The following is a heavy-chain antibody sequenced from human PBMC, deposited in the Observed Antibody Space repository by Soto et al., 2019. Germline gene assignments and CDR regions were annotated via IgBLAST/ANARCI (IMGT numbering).Heavy chain of an antibody. CDR3: ARAGCGGDCYSGVGMDV. Sequence: QVQLVESGGGVVQPGRSLRLSCAASGFTFSSYGMHWVRQAPGKGLEWVAVIWYDGSNKYYADSVKGRFTISRDNSKNTLYLQMNSLRAEETAVYYCARAGCGGDCYSGVGMDVWGQGTTVTVSS. CDR1: GFTFSSYG. J-gene: IGHJ6*02. V-gene: IGHV3-33*01. CDR2: IWYDGSNK. D-gene: IGHD2-21*02.